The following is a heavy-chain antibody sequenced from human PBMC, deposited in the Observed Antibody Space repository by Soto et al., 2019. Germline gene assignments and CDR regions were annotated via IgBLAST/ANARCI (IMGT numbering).Heavy chain of an antibody. CDR2: ISGGTRGI. CDR3: ARVKECSSSSCYARDAFDI. J-gene: IGHJ3*02. V-gene: IGHV3-11*01. Sequence: GWSLRLSCAAAGFTFSDHYMSWIRLAPGKGLEWVSYISGGTRGIYYADSVRGRFTISRDNPKTSLYLQMNSLRAEDTAVYYCARVKECSSSSCYARDAFDIWGQGTMVTASS. D-gene: IGHD2-2*01. CDR1: GFTFSDHY.